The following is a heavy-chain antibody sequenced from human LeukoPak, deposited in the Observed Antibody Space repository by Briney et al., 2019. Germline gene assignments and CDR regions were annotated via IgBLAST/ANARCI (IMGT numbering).Heavy chain of an antibody. V-gene: IGHV3-74*01. CDR1: GFTFSSYW. CDR2: INSDGSST. CDR3: ARAPLHYDYVWGSYLDY. Sequence: GGSLRLSCAASGFTFSSYWMHWVRQAPGKGLVWVSRINSDGSSTSYADSVKGRFTISRDNAKNTLYLQMNSLRAEDTAVYYCARAPLHYDYVWGSYLDYWGQGTPVTVSS. D-gene: IGHD3-16*01. J-gene: IGHJ4*02.